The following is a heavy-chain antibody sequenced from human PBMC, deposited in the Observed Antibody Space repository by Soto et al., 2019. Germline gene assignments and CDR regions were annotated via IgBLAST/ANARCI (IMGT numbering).Heavy chain of an antibody. J-gene: IGHJ6*02. CDR3: ARETGFGELTGWESYGMAV. CDR2: ISAYNGNT. V-gene: IGHV1-18*04. Sequence: QVQLVQSGAEVKKPGASVKVSCKASGYTFTSYGISWVRQAPGQGLEWMGWISAYNGNTNYAQKLQCRVTMTTDTSTSTAYMELRSLRSDDTAVYYCARETGFGELTGWESYGMAVWGQGTTVTVSS. D-gene: IGHD3-10*01. CDR1: GYTFTSYG.